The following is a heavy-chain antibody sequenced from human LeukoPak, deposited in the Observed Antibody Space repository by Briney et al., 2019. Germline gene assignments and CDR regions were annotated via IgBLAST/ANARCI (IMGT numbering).Heavy chain of an antibody. CDR2: IHYSGGST. D-gene: IGHD3-10*01. J-gene: IGHJ4*02. Sequence: PGGSLRLSCAASGFAFSNYAMSWVRQAPGKGLEWVSAIHYSGGSTYYADSVKGRFTISRDNSKNTLYLQMNSLRAEDTAVYYCAKVIRGVDMSYDYWGQGALVTVSS. CDR1: GFAFSNYA. V-gene: IGHV3-23*01. CDR3: AKVIRGVDMSYDY.